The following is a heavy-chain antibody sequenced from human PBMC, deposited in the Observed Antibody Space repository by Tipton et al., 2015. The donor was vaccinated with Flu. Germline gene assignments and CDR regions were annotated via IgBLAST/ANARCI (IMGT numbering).Heavy chain of an antibody. D-gene: IGHD2-8*01. CDR1: GDSVSSNSAA. V-gene: IGHV6-1*01. CDR3: ARYHCPNGICDSFDY. Sequence: PGLVKPSQTLSLTCGISGDSVSSNSAAWNWIRQSPSRGLEWLGRTYYRSKWYNDYATSVKSRITISPDTSRNQFSLKLSSVTTADTAVYYCARYHCPNGICDSFDYWGQGTLVTVSS. CDR2: TYYRSKWYN. J-gene: IGHJ4*02.